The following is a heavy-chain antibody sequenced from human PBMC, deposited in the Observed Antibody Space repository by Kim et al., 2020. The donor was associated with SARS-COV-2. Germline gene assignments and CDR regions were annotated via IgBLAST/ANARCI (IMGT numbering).Heavy chain of an antibody. V-gene: IGHV4-61*02. Sequence: SETLSLTCTVSGGSISSGSYYWSWIRQPAGKGLEWIGRIYTSGSTNYNPSLKSRVTISVDTSKNQFSLKLSSVTAADTAVYYCARDRVENYDSSGYTLPAYYFDYWGQGTLVTVSS. CDR2: IYTSGST. D-gene: IGHD3-22*01. J-gene: IGHJ4*02. CDR1: GGSISSGSYY. CDR3: ARDRVENYDSSGYTLPAYYFDY.